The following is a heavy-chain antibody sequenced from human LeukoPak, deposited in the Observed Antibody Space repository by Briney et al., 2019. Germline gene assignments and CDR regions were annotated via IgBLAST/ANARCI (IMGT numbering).Heavy chain of an antibody. D-gene: IGHD3-9*01. J-gene: IGHJ4*02. CDR2: MNPNSGNT. CDR1: GYTFTSYD. Sequence: ASVKVSCKASGYTFTSYDINWVRQATGQGLEWMGWMNPNSGNTGYAQKFQGRVTMTRNTSISTAYMELSSLRSEDTAVYYCARAQLVLRYFDWLSDFDYWGQGTLVTVSS. V-gene: IGHV1-8*01. CDR3: ARAQLVLRYFDWLSDFDY.